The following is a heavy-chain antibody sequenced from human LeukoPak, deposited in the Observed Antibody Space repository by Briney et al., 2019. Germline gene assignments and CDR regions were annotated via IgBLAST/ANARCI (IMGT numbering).Heavy chain of an antibody. Sequence: GASLRLSCAASGFTFTNYGMHWVRQASGKGLEWVALITYDGYYKYYSDSVKGRFTISSDTSKNTLYLQMNSLRAEDTAVCYCARDLSPVVRASPMGYWGQGTPVTVSS. J-gene: IGHJ4*02. CDR3: ARDLSPVVRASPMGY. V-gene: IGHV3-30*03. CDR2: ITYDGYYK. D-gene: IGHD3-10*01. CDR1: GFTFTNYG.